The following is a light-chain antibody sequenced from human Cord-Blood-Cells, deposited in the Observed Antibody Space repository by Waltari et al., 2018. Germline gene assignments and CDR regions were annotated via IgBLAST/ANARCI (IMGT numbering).Light chain of an antibody. Sequence: QSVLTQPPSASGTPGQRVTISCSGSSPNIGSNYVYWYHQLPGTAPKLPIYRTNRRPSGVPDRFSGSKSGTSASLAISGLRSEDEADYYCAAWDDSLSGPVFGGGTKLTVL. J-gene: IGLJ3*02. CDR1: SPNIGSNY. V-gene: IGLV1-47*01. CDR3: AAWDDSLSGPV. CDR2: RTN.